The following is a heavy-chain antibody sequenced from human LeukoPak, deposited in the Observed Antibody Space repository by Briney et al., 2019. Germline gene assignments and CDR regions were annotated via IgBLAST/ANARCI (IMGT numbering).Heavy chain of an antibody. Sequence: SETLSLTCTVSGGSISSSPYYWGWIRQSPGKALEWIGSIYYSGSTYYNPSLKSRVTISVDTSKNQFSLKLSSVTAADTAVYYCARHPPPMGSSGWYSWFAPWGQGSLVTVSS. CDR3: ARHPPPMGSSGWYSWFAP. CDR1: GGSISSSPYY. D-gene: IGHD6-19*01. V-gene: IGHV4-39*01. CDR2: IYYSGST. J-gene: IGHJ5*02.